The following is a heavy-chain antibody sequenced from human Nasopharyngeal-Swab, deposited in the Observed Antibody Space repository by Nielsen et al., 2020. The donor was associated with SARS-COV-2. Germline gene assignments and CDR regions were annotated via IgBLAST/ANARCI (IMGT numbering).Heavy chain of an antibody. CDR1: GDSISRGTYF. J-gene: IGHJ4*02. CDR2: IAYSGST. V-gene: IGHV4-39*07. Sequence: SQTLSLTCTVSGDSISRGTYFWGWIRQPPGKGLEWIASIAYSGSTYDNPSLKSRVTISVDTSKNQFSLKLSSVTAADTAVYYCARQKVVTAIRGFDYWGQGTLVTVSS. CDR3: ARQKVVTAIRGFDY. D-gene: IGHD2-21*02.